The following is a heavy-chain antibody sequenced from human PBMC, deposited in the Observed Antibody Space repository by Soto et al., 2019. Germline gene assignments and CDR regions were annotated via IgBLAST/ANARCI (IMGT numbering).Heavy chain of an antibody. D-gene: IGHD5-18*01. V-gene: IGHV3-30*18. Sequence: PGGSLRLSCAASGFTFSSYGMHWVRQAPGKGLEWVAVISYDGSNKYYADSVKGRFTISRDNSKNTLYLQMNSLRAEDTAVYYCAKPEDGYSLPYYYYYGMDVWGQGTTVTVSS. CDR3: AKPEDGYSLPYYYYYGMDV. CDR2: ISYDGSNK. J-gene: IGHJ6*02. CDR1: GFTFSSYG.